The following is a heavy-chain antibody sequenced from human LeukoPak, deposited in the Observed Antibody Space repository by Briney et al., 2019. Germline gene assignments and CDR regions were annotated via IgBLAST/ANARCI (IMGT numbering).Heavy chain of an antibody. Sequence: PGWSLRLSCVVSGFTFSDSSMSWVRQAPGRGLEGVAKMHEDGGEKYYLGPVKGRFTISRDNARSSLYLQMNSLRDDETAGYYCATGGALRGYWPHWGQGTLVTVSS. CDR2: MHEDGGEK. CDR1: GFTFSDSS. V-gene: IGHV3-7*01. D-gene: IGHD2-15*01. J-gene: IGHJ4*02. CDR3: ATGGALRGYWPH.